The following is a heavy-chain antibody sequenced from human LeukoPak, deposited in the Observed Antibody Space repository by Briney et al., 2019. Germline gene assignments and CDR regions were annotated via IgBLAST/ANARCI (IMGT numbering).Heavy chain of an antibody. J-gene: IGHJ3*02. Sequence: KPSETLSLTCAVYGGSFSGYYWSWIRQPPGKGPEWIGEINHSGSTNYNPSLKSRVTISVDTSKNQFSLKLSSVTAADTAVYYCAKEGARWEPSFSAFDIWGQGTMVTVSS. V-gene: IGHV4-34*01. D-gene: IGHD1-26*01. CDR2: INHSGST. CDR3: AKEGARWEPSFSAFDI. CDR1: GGSFSGYY.